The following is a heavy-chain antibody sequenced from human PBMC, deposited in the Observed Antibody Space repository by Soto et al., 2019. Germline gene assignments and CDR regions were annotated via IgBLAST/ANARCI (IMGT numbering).Heavy chain of an antibody. D-gene: IGHD2-2*01. Sequence: GASVKVSCKASGYTFTSYGISWVRRAPGHGLEWIGRIIPIFGIASYAQKFQGRVTITADESTSTAYMELSSLRSDDTAVYYCAREDRDRETGLVPAAIDGMDVWGEGTTVTVSS. V-gene: IGHV1-69*13. J-gene: IGHJ6*04. CDR1: GYTFTSYG. CDR2: IIPIFGIA. CDR3: AREDRDRETGLVPAAIDGMDV.